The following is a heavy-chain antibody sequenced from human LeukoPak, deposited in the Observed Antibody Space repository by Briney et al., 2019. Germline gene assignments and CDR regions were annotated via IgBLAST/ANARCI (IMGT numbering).Heavy chain of an antibody. D-gene: IGHD6-19*01. CDR3: ARDKALLKGLVHYHFDY. V-gene: IGHV1-46*01. Sequence: ASVTVSCKASVGTFSSYAISWVRQAPGQGLEWMGILNPSGGTTTYAQKFQGRVTMTRDTSTSTVYMELSSLRSEDTAVYYCARDKALLKGLVHYHFDYWGQGTLVTVPS. J-gene: IGHJ4*02. CDR1: VGTFSSYA. CDR2: LNPSGGTT.